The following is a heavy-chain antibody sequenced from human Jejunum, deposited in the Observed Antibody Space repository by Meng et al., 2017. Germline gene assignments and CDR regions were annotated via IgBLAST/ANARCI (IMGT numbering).Heavy chain of an antibody. V-gene: IGHV4-4*02. CDR2: IWHSGAS. Sequence: QGRLGGSGPGVVKPSGTRSLTCAVLGGSITTDWWNWVRQPPGKGLEWIGEIWHSGASNYNPSLRSRVTISVDKSKNQLSLELASLTAADTAVYYCARGATGTRPFDYWGQGTLVTVSS. D-gene: IGHD5-12*01. J-gene: IGHJ4*02. CDR1: GGSITTDW. CDR3: ARGATGTRPFDY.